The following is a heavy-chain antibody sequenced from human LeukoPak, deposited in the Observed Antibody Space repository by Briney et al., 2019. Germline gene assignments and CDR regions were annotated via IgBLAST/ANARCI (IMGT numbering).Heavy chain of an antibody. D-gene: IGHD2-15*01. CDR1: GESFSGYY. CDR2: INHSGST. J-gene: IGHJ6*03. CDR3: ARSNPRYCSGGSCYPNYYYYYMDV. Sequence: PAETLSLPRGVYGESFSGYYWSWIPQPPGKGLEWIGEINHSGSTNYIPSHKSRVTISVDTSKNQFSLKLSSVTAADTAVYYCARSNPRYCSGGSCYPNYYYYYMDVWGKGTGVTVSS. V-gene: IGHV4-34*01.